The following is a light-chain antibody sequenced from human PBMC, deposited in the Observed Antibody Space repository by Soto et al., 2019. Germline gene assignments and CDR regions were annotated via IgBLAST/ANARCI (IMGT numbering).Light chain of an antibody. Sequence: SCRARKSVKSESLVWSQQKPGQAPRVLIYGNSSRAIGIPDRFSGSGSGTDFTLAISRVDPGDFAVYYCGSSVTFGQGTRLEI. CDR3: GSSVT. CDR2: GNS. V-gene: IGKV3-20*01. CDR1: KSVKSES. J-gene: IGKJ5*01.